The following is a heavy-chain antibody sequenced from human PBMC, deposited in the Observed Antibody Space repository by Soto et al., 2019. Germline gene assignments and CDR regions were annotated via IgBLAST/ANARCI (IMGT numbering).Heavy chain of an antibody. Sequence: GALRLSCAASGFTFTSYAMNWGRLAPWKGLEWVSAISGTGYNTYYADSVKGRFTISRDNTKNTLYLQMNSLRAEDTAVYYCAKAGFSSSWSPTYFDYWGQGTLVTVSS. D-gene: IGHD6-13*01. CDR3: AKAGFSSSWSPTYFDY. V-gene: IGHV3-23*01. CDR2: ISGTGYNT. CDR1: GFTFTSYA. J-gene: IGHJ4*02.